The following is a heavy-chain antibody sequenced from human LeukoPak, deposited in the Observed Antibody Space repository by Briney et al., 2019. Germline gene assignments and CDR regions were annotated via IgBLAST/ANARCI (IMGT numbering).Heavy chain of an antibody. J-gene: IGHJ5*02. V-gene: IGHV4-34*01. CDR3: ARGAPMVRGAPQPNWFDP. CDR2: INHCVIT. Sequence: SETLSLTCAVDGGSVGGYCWGWIRQPPGKGLEWIGEINHCVITNYTPSIKSPVTISVHTSKNQFSLKLSSVTAADTAVYYCARGAPMVRGAPQPNWFDPWGQGTLVTVSS. D-gene: IGHD3-10*01. CDR1: GGSVGGYC.